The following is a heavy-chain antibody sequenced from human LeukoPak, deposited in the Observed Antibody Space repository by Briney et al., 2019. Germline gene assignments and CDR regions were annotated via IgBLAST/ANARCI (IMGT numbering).Heavy chain of an antibody. D-gene: IGHD6-13*01. CDR2: ISSSSSTI. V-gene: IGHV3-48*01. J-gene: IGHJ3*02. CDR3: AREYTTYIAAAGADAFDI. CDR1: GFTFSSYS. Sequence: GGSLRLSCAASGFTFSSYSMNWVRQAPGKGLEWVSYISSSSSTIYYADSVKGRFTISRDNAKNSLYLQMNSLRAEDTAVYYCAREYTTYIAAAGADAFDIWGQGTMVTVSS.